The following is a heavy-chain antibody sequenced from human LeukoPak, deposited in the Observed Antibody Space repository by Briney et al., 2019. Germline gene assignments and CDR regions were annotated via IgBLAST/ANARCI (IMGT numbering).Heavy chain of an antibody. Sequence: SETLSLTCAVSGGSISSSNWWSWVRQPPGKGLEWIGEIYHSGSTNYNPSLKSRVTISLDKSKNQFSLKLSSVTAADTAVYYCARVVSHYGMDVWGQGTTVTVSS. J-gene: IGHJ6*02. V-gene: IGHV4-4*02. D-gene: IGHD5/OR15-5a*01. CDR1: GGSISSSNW. CDR3: ARVVSHYGMDV. CDR2: IYHSGST.